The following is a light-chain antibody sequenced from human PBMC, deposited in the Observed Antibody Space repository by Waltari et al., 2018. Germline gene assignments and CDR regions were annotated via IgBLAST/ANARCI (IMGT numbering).Light chain of an antibody. CDR1: SPNIGAGYD. CDR3: QSYDSSLSGWV. Sequence: QSVLTQPPSVSGAPGQRVTIPCTGSSPNIGAGYDVNWYQQVPGTAPKPLIYGNTNRPSGVPDRFSGSKSGTSASLAITGLQAEDEADYYCQSYDSSLSGWVFGGGTKLTVL. J-gene: IGLJ3*02. CDR2: GNT. V-gene: IGLV1-40*01.